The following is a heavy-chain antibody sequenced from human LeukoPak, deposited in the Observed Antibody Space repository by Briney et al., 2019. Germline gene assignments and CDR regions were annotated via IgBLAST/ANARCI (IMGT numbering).Heavy chain of an antibody. CDR2: INPNSGGT. CDR1: GYTFTGYY. D-gene: IGHD5-12*01. J-gene: IGHJ3*02. V-gene: IGHV1-2*02. CDR3: ARDARGFGAFDI. Sequence: ASVKVSCKASGYTFTGYYMHWVRQAPGQGLEWMGWINPNSGGTNYAQKFQGRVTMTWDTSISTANMELSRLRSDDTAVYYCARDARGFGAFDIWGQGKMVTVFS.